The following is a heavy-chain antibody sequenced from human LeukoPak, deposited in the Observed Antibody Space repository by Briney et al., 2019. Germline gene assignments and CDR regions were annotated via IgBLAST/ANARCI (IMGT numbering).Heavy chain of an antibody. CDR3: AKDSLDYYDSSGYYYYYGMDV. D-gene: IGHD3-22*01. J-gene: IGHJ6*02. Sequence: GGSLRLSCAASGFTFSSYAMSWVRQAPGKGLEWVSAISGSGGSTYYADSVKGRFTIPRDNSKNTLYLQMNSLRAEDTAVYYCAKDSLDYYDSSGYYYYYGMDVWGQGTTVTVSS. CDR2: ISGSGGST. V-gene: IGHV3-23*01. CDR1: GFTFSSYA.